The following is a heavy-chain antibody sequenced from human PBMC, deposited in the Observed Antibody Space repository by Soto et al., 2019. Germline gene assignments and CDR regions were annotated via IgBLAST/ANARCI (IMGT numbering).Heavy chain of an antibody. CDR1: GFTFSDYY. CDR3: ARGGVLEYCSSTSCLDY. V-gene: IGHV3-11*01. Sequence: GGSLRLSCAASGFTFSDYYMSWVRQAPGKGLEWVSYITSGSTIYYADSVKGRFTISRDNAKNSLYLQMNSLRAEDTAAYYCARGGVLEYCSSTSCLDYWGQGTLVTVSS. D-gene: IGHD2-2*01. J-gene: IGHJ4*02. CDR2: ITSGSTI.